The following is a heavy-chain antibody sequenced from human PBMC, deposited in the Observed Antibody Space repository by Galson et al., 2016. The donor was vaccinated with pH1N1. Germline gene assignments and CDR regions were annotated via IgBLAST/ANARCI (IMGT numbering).Heavy chain of an antibody. D-gene: IGHD3-9*01. Sequence: QSGAEVKKPGESLKISCEGFGYSLTNYWIVWVRQMPGQGLEWMGIIYLGDSHPSYSPSFQGQVTISADKSISTASLELSGLKASDTATYYCASTRPEFRYFDWQKPHSFDYWGQGTPVTVSS. CDR3: ASTRPEFRYFDWQKPHSFDY. CDR1: GYSLTNYW. CDR2: IYLGDSHP. J-gene: IGHJ4*02. V-gene: IGHV5-51*01.